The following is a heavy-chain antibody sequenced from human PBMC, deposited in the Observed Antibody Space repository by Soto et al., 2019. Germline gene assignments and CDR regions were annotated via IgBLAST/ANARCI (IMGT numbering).Heavy chain of an antibody. V-gene: IGHV3-23*01. D-gene: IGHD3-10*01. CDR1: GFTFSAYV. J-gene: IGHJ4*02. CDR2: ITSSGGGT. CDR3: AKKVNSGPGSQYFDY. Sequence: EVEVLESGGGLVQPGGSLRLSCAASGFTFSAYVMSWVRQAPGKGLEWVSSITSSGGGTYYADSVKGRFTISRDNSKNMLFLQMNSLRAEDTAIYYCAKKVNSGPGSQYFDYWGQGTLVTVSS.